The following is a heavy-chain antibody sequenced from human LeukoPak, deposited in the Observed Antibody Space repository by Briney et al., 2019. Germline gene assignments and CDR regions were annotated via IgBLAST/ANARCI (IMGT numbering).Heavy chain of an antibody. CDR3: AREERYDDIVSGYYRTYYYYYMDV. Sequence: SETLSLTCTVSGGSISSYYWSWIRQPAGKGLEWIGRVSVSGSTDYNPSLKSRVTMSVDTSKNHFSLKLSSVTAADTAVYYCAREERYDDIVSGYYRTYYYYYMDVWGKGTTVTVSS. CDR1: GGSISSYY. J-gene: IGHJ6*03. V-gene: IGHV4-4*07. CDR2: VSVSGST. D-gene: IGHD3-9*01.